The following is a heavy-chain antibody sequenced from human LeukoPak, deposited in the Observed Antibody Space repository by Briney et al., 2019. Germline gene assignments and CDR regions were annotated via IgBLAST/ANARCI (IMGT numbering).Heavy chain of an antibody. Sequence: GASVKVSCKASGYTFTSLDVSWVRQANGQGLEWLGWMNPKNGNTGYAQKFRGRVTITGDTSESIAYMELSGLRSDDTAVYYCARVHPGYKSAFLRAFDMWGQGTMVIVSS. V-gene: IGHV1-8*03. CDR1: GYTFTSLD. J-gene: IGHJ3*02. CDR2: MNPKNGNT. CDR3: ARVHPGYKSAFLRAFDM. D-gene: IGHD1-14*01.